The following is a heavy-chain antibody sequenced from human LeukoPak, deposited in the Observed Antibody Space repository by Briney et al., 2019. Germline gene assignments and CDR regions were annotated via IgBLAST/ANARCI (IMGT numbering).Heavy chain of an antibody. J-gene: IGHJ4*02. D-gene: IGHD1-26*01. V-gene: IGHV3-23*01. CDR2: ISDSGRST. Sequence: PGGSLRLSCAASGFTFSSSAMTWVRQAPGKGLEWVSAISDSGRSTIYTDSVKDRFTISRDNSKNTLYLQMNGLRAEDTAVYYCAKGGSYAPLDYWGQGTLVTVSS. CDR3: AKGGSYAPLDY. CDR1: GFTFSSSA.